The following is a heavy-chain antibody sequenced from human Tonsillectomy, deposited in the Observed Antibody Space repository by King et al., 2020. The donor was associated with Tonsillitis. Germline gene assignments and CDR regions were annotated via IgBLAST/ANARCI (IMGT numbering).Heavy chain of an antibody. CDR2: INCNSGDT. CDR1: GYIFTDYY. Sequence: QLVQSGAEVKKPGASVKVSCKASGYIFTDYYIHWVRQAPGQGLEWVGWINCNSGDTNYAQKFQGRVTMTRDSSITTAYMELNSLRSDDTAVYYCESDQGYSYEGGWGQGTQVTVSS. D-gene: IGHD2-15*01. V-gene: IGHV1-2*02. J-gene: IGHJ4*02. CDR3: ESDQGYSYEGG.